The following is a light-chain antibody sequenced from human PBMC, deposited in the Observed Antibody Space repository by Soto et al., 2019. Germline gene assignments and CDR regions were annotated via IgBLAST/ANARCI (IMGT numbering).Light chain of an antibody. CDR1: QNVGTN. Sequence: IVMTQAAATLSVSPGERVTLSCRASQNVGTNLAWYQQKPGQAPRLLIYGSSTRATGIPATFSGSGSGTEFTLTISSLQSEESAVYYCQQYNNWGLSFGGGTKVDIK. J-gene: IGKJ4*01. V-gene: IGKV3D-15*01. CDR2: GSS. CDR3: QQYNNWGLS.